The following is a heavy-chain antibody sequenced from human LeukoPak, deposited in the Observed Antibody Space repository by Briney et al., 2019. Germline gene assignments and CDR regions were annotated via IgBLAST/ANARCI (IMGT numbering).Heavy chain of an antibody. J-gene: IGHJ4*02. CDR3: ARDRAGGYDVFDY. D-gene: IGHD5-12*01. CDR1: GFTVSNNY. CDR2: IYNGGNT. Sequence: GGSLRLSCAVSGFTVSNNYMSWVRQAPGKGLEWVSVIYNGGNTYYADSVRGRFTISRDNSKNTLYLQMNSLRVEDTAVYYCARDRAGGYDVFDYWGQGTLVTVSS. V-gene: IGHV3-53*01.